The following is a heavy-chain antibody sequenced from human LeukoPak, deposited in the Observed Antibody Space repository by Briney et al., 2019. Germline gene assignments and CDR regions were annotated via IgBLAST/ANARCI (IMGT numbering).Heavy chain of an antibody. CDR2: IYYSGST. CDR3: ARRRDQTWVGYYGMDV. D-gene: IGHD5-24*01. J-gene: IGHJ6*02. Sequence: SETLSLTCTVSGGSISSYYWSWIRQPPGKGLEWIGYIYYSGSTNYNPSLKSRVTISVDTSKNQFSLKRSSVTAADTAVYYCARRRDQTWVGYYGMDVWGQGTTVTVSS. CDR1: GGSISSYY. V-gene: IGHV4-59*08.